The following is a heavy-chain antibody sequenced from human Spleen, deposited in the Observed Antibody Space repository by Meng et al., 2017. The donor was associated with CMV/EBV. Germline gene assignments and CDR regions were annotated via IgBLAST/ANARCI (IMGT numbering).Heavy chain of an antibody. CDR3: MRGHHRRTYDSGGYYPY. CDR1: EFIVNNNY. V-gene: IGHV3-66*02. CDR2: IYSGSST. J-gene: IGHJ4*02. Sequence: GESLKISCAAFEFIVNNNYMNWVRQAPGKGLEWVSVIYSGSSTYYADSVKGRFTISRDTSKNTLYLQMNSLRAEDTAVYYCMRGHHRRTYDSGGYYPYWGQGTLVTVSS. D-gene: IGHD3-22*01.